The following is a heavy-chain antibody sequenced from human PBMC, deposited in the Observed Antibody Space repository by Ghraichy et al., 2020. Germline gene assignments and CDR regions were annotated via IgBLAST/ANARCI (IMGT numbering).Heavy chain of an antibody. CDR3: ARHVSAPSGSYFAVNWFDP. D-gene: IGHD1-26*01. J-gene: IGHJ5*02. V-gene: IGHV1-18*01. CDR2: ISAYNGNT. CDR1: GYTFTSYG. Sequence: ASVKVSCKASGYTFTSYGISWVRQAPGQGLEWMGWISAYNGNTNYAQKLQGRVTMTTDTSTSTAYMELRSLRSDDTAVYYCARHVSAPSGSYFAVNWFDPWGQGTLVTVSS.